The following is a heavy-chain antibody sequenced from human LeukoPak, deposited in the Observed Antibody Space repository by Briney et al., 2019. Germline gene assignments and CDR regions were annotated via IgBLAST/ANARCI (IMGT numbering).Heavy chain of an antibody. CDR3: ARDNGWSADF. D-gene: IGHD2-15*01. Sequence: GGSLRLSCAASGFTFSDYWMHWVRQAPGKGLVWVSRVSSDGTSTSYVDSVKGRFTISRDNAKNSLFLQMNSLRAEDTAVYYCARDNGWSADFWGQGTLVTVSS. CDR1: GFTFSDYW. CDR2: VSSDGTST. V-gene: IGHV3-74*01. J-gene: IGHJ4*02.